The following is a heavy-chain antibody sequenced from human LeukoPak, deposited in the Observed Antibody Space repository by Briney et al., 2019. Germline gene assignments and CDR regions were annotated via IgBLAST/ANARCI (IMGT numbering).Heavy chain of an antibody. V-gene: IGHV3-11*04. CDR1: GFTFSDYY. CDR2: ISSSGSTI. J-gene: IGHJ3*02. CDR3: ARDPRPAYCSGGSCYSGAFDI. D-gene: IGHD2-15*01. Sequence: GGSLRLSCAASGFTFSDYYMSWIRQAPGKGLEWVSYISSSGSTIYYTDSVKGRFTISRDNAKNSLYLQMNSLRAEDTAVYYCARDPRPAYCSGGSCYSGAFDIWGQGTMVTVSS.